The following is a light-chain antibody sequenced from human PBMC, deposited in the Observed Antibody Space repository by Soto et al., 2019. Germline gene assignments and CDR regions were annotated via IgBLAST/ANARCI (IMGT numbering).Light chain of an antibody. V-gene: IGKV3D-20*01. J-gene: IGKJ4*01. CDR1: QTITSAY. CDR2: VAS. Sequence: EIVLAQSPATLSLSPGERATLSCGASQTITSAYLAWYQLKPGLAPRLLFYVASNRATGVPDRFSGSGSGTDFTLTISRLEHEDCAVYYCQQYDTSPLTFGGGTKVEIK. CDR3: QQYDTSPLT.